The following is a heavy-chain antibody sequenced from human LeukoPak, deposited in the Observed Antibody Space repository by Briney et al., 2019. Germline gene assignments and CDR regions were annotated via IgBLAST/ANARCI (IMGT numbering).Heavy chain of an antibody. Sequence: ASVKVSCKASGYTFTSYGIGWVRQAPGQGLEWMGWISAYNGNTNYAQKLQGRVTMTTVTSTSTAYMELRSLRSDDTAVYYCARVGSSSYYYYYMDVWGKGTTVTVSS. CDR2: ISAYNGNT. J-gene: IGHJ6*03. CDR3: ARVGSSSYYYYYMDV. D-gene: IGHD6-6*01. V-gene: IGHV1-18*01. CDR1: GYTFTSYG.